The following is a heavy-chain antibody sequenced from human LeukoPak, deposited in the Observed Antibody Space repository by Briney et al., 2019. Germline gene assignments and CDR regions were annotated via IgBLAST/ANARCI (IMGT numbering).Heavy chain of an antibody. Sequence: ASVKVSCKASGYTFTSYAMHWVRQAPGQRLEWMGWINAGNGNTKYSHNLQGRVTITRDTSASTAFMELSSLRSEDTAVYYCARDDWNYKFTIHYSNYGMDVWGQGTTVTVSS. CDR2: INAGNGNT. J-gene: IGHJ6*02. D-gene: IGHD1-7*01. V-gene: IGHV1-3*01. CDR1: GYTFTSYA. CDR3: ARDDWNYKFTIHYSNYGMDV.